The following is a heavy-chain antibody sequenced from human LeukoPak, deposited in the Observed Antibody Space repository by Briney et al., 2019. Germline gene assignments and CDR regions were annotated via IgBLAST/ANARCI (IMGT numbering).Heavy chain of an antibody. J-gene: IGHJ4*02. D-gene: IGHD2-15*01. CDR1: GFTFSSYG. Sequence: GSLRLSCAASGFTFSSYGMHGVRQAPGKGLEWIGEINHSGSTNYNPSLKSRVTISVDTSKNQFSLKLSSVTAADTAVYYCARGPGDIVVVVPLFDWGQGTLVTVSS. CDR3: ARGPGDIVVVVPLFD. CDR2: INHSGST. V-gene: IGHV4-34*08.